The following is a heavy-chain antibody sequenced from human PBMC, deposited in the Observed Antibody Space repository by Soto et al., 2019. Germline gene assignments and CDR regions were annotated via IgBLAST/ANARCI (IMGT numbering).Heavy chain of an antibody. J-gene: IGHJ5*02. CDR2: ISYYGSNK. V-gene: IGHV3-30*18. CDR1: GFTFSSYG. Sequence: WGSLRLSCAASGFTFSSYGMHWVRQAPGKGLEWVAVISYYGSNKYYADSVKGRFTISRDNSKNTLYLQMNSLRAEDTAVYYCAKARYCSGGSCYSGNWCERWGKGNMVNVSA. D-gene: IGHD2-15*01. CDR3: AKARYCSGGSCYSGNWCER.